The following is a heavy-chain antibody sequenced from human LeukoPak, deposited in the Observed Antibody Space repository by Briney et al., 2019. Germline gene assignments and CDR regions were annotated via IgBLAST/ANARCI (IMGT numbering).Heavy chain of an antibody. CDR1: GFTFSSYG. Sequence: GRSLRLSCAASGFTFSSYGMHCVRQAPGKGLEWVAVISYDGSNKYYADSVKGRFTISRDNSKNTLYLQMNSLRAEDTAVYYCARLPTYYYDSSGYYGDYWGQGTLVTVSS. V-gene: IGHV3-30*03. CDR3: ARLPTYYYDSSGYYGDY. CDR2: ISYDGSNK. J-gene: IGHJ4*02. D-gene: IGHD3-22*01.